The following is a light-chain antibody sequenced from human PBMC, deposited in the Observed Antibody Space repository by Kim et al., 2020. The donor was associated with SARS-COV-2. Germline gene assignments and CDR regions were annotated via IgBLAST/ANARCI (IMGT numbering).Light chain of an antibody. CDR1: DIESES. V-gene: IGLV3-21*04. Sequence: PGKTATITCGGNDIESESVHWYQQHPGRAPWLVLSYDRDRPSGIPERLSGSNSGNTATLTISRVEAGDEADYYCQVWDTNSDHPVVFGGGTRLTVL. J-gene: IGLJ2*01. CDR2: YDR. CDR3: QVWDTNSDHPVV.